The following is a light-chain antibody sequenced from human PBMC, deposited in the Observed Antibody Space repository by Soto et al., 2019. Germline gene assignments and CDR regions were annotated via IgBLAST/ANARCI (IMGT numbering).Light chain of an antibody. J-gene: IGKJ1*01. V-gene: IGKV1-5*01. CDR2: AAS. CDR3: QQYYSFPPA. Sequence: DIQMTQSPSSLSASVGDGVTITCRASQSISSWLAWYQQKPGKAPELLIYAASTLQSGVPSRFSGSGSGTDFTLTISCLQSEDFATYYCQQYYSFPPAFGQGTKVDIK. CDR1: QSISSW.